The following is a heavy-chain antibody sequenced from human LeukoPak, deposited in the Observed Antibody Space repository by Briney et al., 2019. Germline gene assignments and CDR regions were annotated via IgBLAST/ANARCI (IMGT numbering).Heavy chain of an antibody. Sequence: GGSLTLSCAASGFTFGNYAMSWVRQAPGKGLEWVSGISGSGGSTYYADSVKGRFTISRDNSKNTLYLQMNSLRAEDTAVYYCATGKRGPRPFDYWGQGTLVTVSS. J-gene: IGHJ4*02. CDR2: ISGSGGST. CDR3: ATGKRGPRPFDY. CDR1: GFTFGNYA. D-gene: IGHD3-10*01. V-gene: IGHV3-23*01.